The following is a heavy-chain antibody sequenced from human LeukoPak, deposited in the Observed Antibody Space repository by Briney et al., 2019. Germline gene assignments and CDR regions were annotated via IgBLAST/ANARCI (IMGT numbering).Heavy chain of an antibody. CDR3: ARSTVAGTRKVDY. V-gene: IGHV4-39*01. D-gene: IGHD6-19*01. J-gene: IGHJ4*02. CDR2: IYYSGST. CDR1: GGSISSYY. Sequence: PSETLSLTCSVSGGSISSYYWGWIRQPPGKGLEWIGSIYYSGSTYYNPSLKSRVTISVDTSKNQFSLKLSSVTAADTAVYYCARSTVAGTRKVDYWGQGTLVTVSS.